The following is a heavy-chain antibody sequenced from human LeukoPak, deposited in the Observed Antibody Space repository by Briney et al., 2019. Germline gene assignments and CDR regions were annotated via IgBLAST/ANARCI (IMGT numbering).Heavy chain of an antibody. CDR3: AKDFGVPDGHFDY. CDR2: ISYDGSNK. J-gene: IGHJ4*02. V-gene: IGHV3-30*18. Sequence: GRSLRLSCAASGFTFSSYGMHWVRQAPGKGLEWVAVISYDGSNKYYADSVKGRFTISRDNSKNTLYLQMNSLRAEDTAVYYCAKDFGVPDGHFDYWGQGTLVTVSS. D-gene: IGHD5-24*01. CDR1: GFTFSSYG.